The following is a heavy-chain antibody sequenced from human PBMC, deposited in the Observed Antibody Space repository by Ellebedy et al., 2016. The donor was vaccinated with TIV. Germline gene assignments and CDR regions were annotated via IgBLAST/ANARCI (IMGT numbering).Heavy chain of an antibody. V-gene: IGHV1-2*02. Sequence: ASEKVSCXASGYTFTGYYMHWVRQAPGQGLEWMGWINPNSGGTNYAQKFQGRVTMTRDTSISTAYMELSRLRSDDTAVYYCARDHLRVVGAKPGYWGQGTLVTVSS. J-gene: IGHJ4*02. CDR3: ARDHLRVVGAKPGY. CDR1: GYTFTGYY. D-gene: IGHD1-26*01. CDR2: INPNSGGT.